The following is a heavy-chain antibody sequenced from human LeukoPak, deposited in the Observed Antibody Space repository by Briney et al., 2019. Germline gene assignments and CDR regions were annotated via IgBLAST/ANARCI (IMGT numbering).Heavy chain of an antibody. CDR3: ARRSSIAPRLFDY. Sequence: GESLKISCQGSGYNFTNYWIDWVRQMPGKGLEWMGIIYPGDSDTRYSPSFQGQVTFSADESISTAYLQWSSLKASDTAIYYCARRSSIAPRLFDYWGQGTLVTVSS. D-gene: IGHD6-6*01. J-gene: IGHJ4*02. CDR1: GYNFTNYW. CDR2: IYPGDSDT. V-gene: IGHV5-51*01.